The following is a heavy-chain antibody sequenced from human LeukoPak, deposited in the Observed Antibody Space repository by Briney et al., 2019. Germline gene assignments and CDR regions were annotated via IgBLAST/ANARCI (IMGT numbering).Heavy chain of an antibody. D-gene: IGHD2-2*01. J-gene: IGHJ4*02. CDR1: GFTFSSYG. CDR2: IRYDGSNK. CDR3: AKDRIWVGCSSTSCYFDY. V-gene: IGHV3-30*02. Sequence: PGGSLRLSCAASGFTFSSYGMHWVRQAPGKGLEWVAFIRYDGSNKYYADSVKGRFTTSRDNSKNTLYLQMNSLRAEDTAVYYCAKDRIWVGCSSTSCYFDYWGQGTLVTVSS.